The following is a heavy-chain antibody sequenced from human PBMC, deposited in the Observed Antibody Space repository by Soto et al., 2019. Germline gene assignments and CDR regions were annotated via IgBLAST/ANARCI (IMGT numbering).Heavy chain of an antibody. CDR1: GFTFSSYG. CDR2: IWYDGSNK. J-gene: IGHJ6*02. D-gene: IGHD2-2*01. V-gene: IGHV3-33*01. CDR3: ARDFAVVPAATTNDYGMDV. Sequence: PGRSLRLSCAASGFTFSSYGMHWVRQAPGKGLEWVAVIWYDGSNKYYAASVKGRFTISRDNSKNTLYLQMNSLSAEDTAVYYYARDFAVVPAATTNDYGMDVWGQGTTVTVSS.